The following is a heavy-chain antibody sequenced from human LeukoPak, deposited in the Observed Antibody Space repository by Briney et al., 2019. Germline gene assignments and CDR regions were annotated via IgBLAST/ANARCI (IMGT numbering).Heavy chain of an antibody. CDR1: GFTFGSYN. D-gene: IGHD3-22*01. J-gene: IGHJ4*02. Sequence: PGGSLRLSCAASGFTFGSYNMNWVRQAPGKGLEWVSSISTSSSYIYYADSVKGRFTISRDNSKNTLYLQMNSLRAEDTALYYCARARNDYDSNGFSFLDYWGQGTLVTVSS. CDR3: ARARNDYDSNGFSFLDY. CDR2: ISTSSSYI. V-gene: IGHV3-21*01.